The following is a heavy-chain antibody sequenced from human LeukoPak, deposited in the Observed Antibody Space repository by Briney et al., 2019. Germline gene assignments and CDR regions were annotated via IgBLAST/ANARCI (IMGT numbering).Heavy chain of an antibody. J-gene: IGHJ4*02. CDR1: GFTFSSYE. Sequence: GRSLRLSCAASGFTFSSYEMNWVRQAPGKGLEWVSIIYSEGSTQYAASVKGRFTISRDNSKNTVYLQMNSLRAEDTAVYYCASPLPYSSGWYGVLGYWGQGTLVTVSS. D-gene: IGHD6-19*01. CDR3: ASPLPYSSGWYGVLGY. V-gene: IGHV3-66*01. CDR2: IYSEGST.